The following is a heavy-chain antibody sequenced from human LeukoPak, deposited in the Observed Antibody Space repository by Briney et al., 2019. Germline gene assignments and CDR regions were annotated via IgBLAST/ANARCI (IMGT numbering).Heavy chain of an antibody. D-gene: IGHD3-22*01. CDR2: INSDGSST. CDR3: ARSIDGYYY. V-gene: IGHV3-74*01. Sequence: GGSLRLSCAASGFTFSSYAMSWVRHAPGKGLVWVSRINSDGSSTSYADSVKGRFTISRDNAKNTLYLQMNSLRAEDTAVYYCARSIDGYYYWGQGTLVTVSS. CDR1: GFTFSSYA. J-gene: IGHJ4*02.